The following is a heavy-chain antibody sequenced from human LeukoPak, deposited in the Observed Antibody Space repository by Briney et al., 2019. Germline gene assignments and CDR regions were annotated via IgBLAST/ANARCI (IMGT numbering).Heavy chain of an antibody. Sequence: GASVKVSCKASGYTFTSYAMHWVRQAPGQRLEWMGWINAGNGNTKYSQKFQGRVTITADESTSTAYMELSSLRSEDTAVYYCARGSPKSYYYDSSGYYLDYWGQGTLVTVSS. J-gene: IGHJ4*02. CDR2: INAGNGNT. V-gene: IGHV1-3*01. D-gene: IGHD3-22*01. CDR1: GYTFTSYA. CDR3: ARGSPKSYYYDSSGYYLDY.